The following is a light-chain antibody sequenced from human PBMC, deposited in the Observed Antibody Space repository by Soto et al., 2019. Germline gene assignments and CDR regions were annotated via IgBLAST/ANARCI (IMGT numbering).Light chain of an antibody. CDR3: QSYESSLSGWV. Sequence: QSVLTQPPSVSGAPGQRVTISCTGSSSNIGAGYGVHWYQQLPGTAPKLLIYVNSNRPSGVPDRFSGSKSGTSASLAITGLRAEDEADYYCQSYESSLSGWVFGGGTKVTVL. CDR1: SSNIGAGYG. V-gene: IGLV1-40*01. CDR2: VNS. J-gene: IGLJ3*02.